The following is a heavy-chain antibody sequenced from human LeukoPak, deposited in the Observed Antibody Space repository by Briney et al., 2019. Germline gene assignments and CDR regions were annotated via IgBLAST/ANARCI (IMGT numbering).Heavy chain of an antibody. J-gene: IGHJ5*02. V-gene: IGHV1-18*01. D-gene: IGHD5-24*01. Sequence: GASVKVSCKASGGTFSSYAISWVRQAPGQGLEWMGWISAYNGNTNYAQKLQGRVTMTTDTSTSTAYMELRSLRSDDTAVYYCARTNYWHWFDPWGQGTLVTVSS. CDR1: GGTFSSYA. CDR2: ISAYNGNT. CDR3: ARTNYWHWFDP.